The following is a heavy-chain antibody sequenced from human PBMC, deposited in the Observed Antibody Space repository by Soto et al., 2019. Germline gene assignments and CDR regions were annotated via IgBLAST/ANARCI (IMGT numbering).Heavy chain of an antibody. CDR3: ARSTTDSGDRH. CDR1: GYTFTSYD. Sequence: QVQLVQSGAEVKKPGASVKVSCKASGYTFTSYDINWVRQATGQGLEWMGWMNPNSGNTGHAQKFPGRVTMTRNNCISTAYMELGSLRSQDTSVYCCARSTTDSGDRHWVQGPLVTVSS. J-gene: IGHJ4*02. V-gene: IGHV1-8*01. CDR2: MNPNSGNT. D-gene: IGHD4-17*01.